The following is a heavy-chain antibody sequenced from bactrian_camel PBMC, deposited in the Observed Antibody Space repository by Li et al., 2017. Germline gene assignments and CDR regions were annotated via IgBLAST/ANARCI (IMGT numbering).Heavy chain of an antibody. CDR3: ANGPGSGGYCSTSEEKYVR. V-gene: IGHV3S53*01. CDR1: QGPIRRYT. Sequence: HVQLVESGGDSVQPGGSLRLSCVVSQGPIRRYTMAWFRQGPGKERTAIAIDIPYGSMLYAESVKGRFTISKDNDRHTLYLQMNDLKLEDAATYYCANGPGSGGYCSTSEEKYVRWGQETQVTVS. J-gene: IGHJ4*01. CDR2: DIPYGSM. D-gene: IGHD2*01.